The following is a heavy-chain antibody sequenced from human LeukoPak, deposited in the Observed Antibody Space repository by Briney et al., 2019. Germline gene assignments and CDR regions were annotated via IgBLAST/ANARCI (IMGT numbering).Heavy chain of an antibody. Sequence: PSETLSLTCTVSGGSISSSTYYWGWIRQPPGKGLEWIGSIYYSGSTYYIPSLKSRVTISVDTSKNQFSLKLSSVTAADTAVYYCAREGGTIFGVVIIVGNYFDYWGQGTLVTVSS. CDR3: AREGGTIFGVVIIVGNYFDY. CDR2: IYYSGST. D-gene: IGHD3-3*01. J-gene: IGHJ4*02. CDR1: GGSISSSTYY. V-gene: IGHV4-39*02.